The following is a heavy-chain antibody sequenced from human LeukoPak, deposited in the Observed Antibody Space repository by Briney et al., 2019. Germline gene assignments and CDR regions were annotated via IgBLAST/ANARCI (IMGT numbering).Heavy chain of an antibody. D-gene: IGHD1-1*01. Sequence: SETLSPTCTVSGGAISSGGYYWRWIRQHPGKGLGWIGYIYYSGSTYYNPSLKSRVTISVDTSKNQFSLKLSSVTAADTAVYYCARGGTGTTASFDYWGQGTLVTVSS. CDR3: ARGGTGTTASFDY. J-gene: IGHJ4*02. V-gene: IGHV4-31*03. CDR1: GGAISSGGYY. CDR2: IYYSGST.